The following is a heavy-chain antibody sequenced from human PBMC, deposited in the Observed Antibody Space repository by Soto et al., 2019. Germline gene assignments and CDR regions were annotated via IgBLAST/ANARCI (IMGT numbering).Heavy chain of an antibody. J-gene: IGHJ3*02. CDR2: IYYSGST. V-gene: IGHV4-39*01. Sequence: PSETLSLTCTVSGGSISSSSYYWGWIRQPPGKGLEWIGSIYYSGSTYYNPSLKSRVTISVDTSKNQFSLKLSSVTAADTAVYYCARPSGSYDAFDIWGQGTMVTVSS. D-gene: IGHD1-26*01. CDR3: ARPSGSYDAFDI. CDR1: GGSISSSSYY.